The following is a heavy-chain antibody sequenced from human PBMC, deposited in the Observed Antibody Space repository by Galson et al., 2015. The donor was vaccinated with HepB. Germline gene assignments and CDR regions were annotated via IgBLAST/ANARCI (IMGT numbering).Heavy chain of an antibody. CDR2: INDSGNT. Sequence: SETLSLTCSVSCGSISGPYWNWIRQPPGKGLEWIGYINDSGNTNCNPSLKSRVTISVDTSKNQFSLKLTSVTAADTAVYYCARQKGIMMPFDYWGQGTRVTVSS. D-gene: IGHD3-16*01. CDR3: ARQKGIMMPFDY. V-gene: IGHV4-59*08. CDR1: CGSISGPY. J-gene: IGHJ4*02.